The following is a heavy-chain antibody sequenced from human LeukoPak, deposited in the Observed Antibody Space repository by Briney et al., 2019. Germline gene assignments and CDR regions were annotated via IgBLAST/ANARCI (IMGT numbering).Heavy chain of an antibody. D-gene: IGHD2-8*01. CDR1: GFTFSNAW. V-gene: IGHV3-15*01. J-gene: IGHJ4*02. Sequence: PGGSLRLSCAVSGFTFSNAWMSWVGQPPGKGLEWVGRIKRKSDGGTTDYAAPVKGRFTISRDDSKNTLYLQMNTLKTEDTAVYYCTTDASTYCSNGVCYTGGNFDYWGQGTLVTVSS. CDR2: IKRKSDGGTT. CDR3: TTDASTYCSNGVCYTGGNFDY.